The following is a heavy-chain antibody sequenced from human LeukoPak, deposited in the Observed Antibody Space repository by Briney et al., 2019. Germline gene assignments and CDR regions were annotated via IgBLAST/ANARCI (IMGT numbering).Heavy chain of an antibody. J-gene: IGHJ4*02. CDR2: ISGSGGST. CDR1: GFTFSSYA. V-gene: IGHV3-23*01. CDR3: AKDKSPSSYYYDSSGYYYLDY. Sequence: GGSLRLSCTASGFTFSSYAMSWVRQAPGKGLEWVSAISGSGGSTYYADSVKGRFTISRDNSKNTLYLQMNSLRAEDTAVYYCAKDKSPSSYYYDSSGYYYLDYWGQGTLVTVSS. D-gene: IGHD3-22*01.